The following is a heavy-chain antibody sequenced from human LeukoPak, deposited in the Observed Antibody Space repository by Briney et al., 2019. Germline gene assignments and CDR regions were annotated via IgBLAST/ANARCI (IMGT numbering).Heavy chain of an antibody. CDR3: ARVYGSGSYRIDY. D-gene: IGHD3-10*01. J-gene: IGHJ4*02. V-gene: IGHV1-8*03. Sequence: RASVKVSCKASGYTFTSYDINWVRQATGQGLEWMGWMNPNSGNTGYAQKFQGRVTITRNTSISTAHMELSSLRSEDTAVYYCARVYGSGSYRIDYWGQGTLVTVSS. CDR2: MNPNSGNT. CDR1: GYTFTSYD.